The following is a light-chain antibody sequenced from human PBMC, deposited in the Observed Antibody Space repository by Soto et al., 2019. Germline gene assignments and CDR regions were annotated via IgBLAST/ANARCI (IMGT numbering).Light chain of an antibody. Sequence: EIVLTQSPGTLSLSPGERATLSCRASQSVSSSYLAWYQQKPGQAPRVLTYRASSRATGIPDRFSGSGSGTDFTLTISRLEPEDFAVYYCQQYGSSPLTLGGGTKVDIK. CDR1: QSVSSSY. V-gene: IGKV3-20*01. CDR3: QQYGSSPLT. CDR2: RAS. J-gene: IGKJ4*01.